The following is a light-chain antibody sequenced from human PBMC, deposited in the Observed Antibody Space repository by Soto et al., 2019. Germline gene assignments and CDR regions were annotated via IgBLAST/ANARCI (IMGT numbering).Light chain of an antibody. V-gene: IGKV1-39*01. CDR2: AAS. Sequence: DIQMTQSPSSLSASVGDRVTITCRASQSIAIYLNWYQQKHGKAPELLIYAASSLQSGVPSRFSGSGSGTEFTLTISSLQPDDFATYYCQQHQTYSTFGQGTKVAIK. CDR1: QSIAIY. J-gene: IGKJ1*01. CDR3: QQHQTYST.